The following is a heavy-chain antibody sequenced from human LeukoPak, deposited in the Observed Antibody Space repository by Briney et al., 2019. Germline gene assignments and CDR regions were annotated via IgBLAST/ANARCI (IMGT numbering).Heavy chain of an antibody. D-gene: IGHD5-24*01. CDR1: GFTFSSYD. CDR2: IGTAGDT. CDR3: AGGEWLQFEFDY. V-gene: IGHV3-13*01. J-gene: IGHJ4*02. Sequence: PGGSLRLSCAASGFTFSSYDMHWVRQATGKGLEWVSAIGTAGDTYYPGSVKGRFTISRDNSKNTLYLQMNSLRAEDTAVYYCAGGEWLQFEFDYWGQGTLVTVSS.